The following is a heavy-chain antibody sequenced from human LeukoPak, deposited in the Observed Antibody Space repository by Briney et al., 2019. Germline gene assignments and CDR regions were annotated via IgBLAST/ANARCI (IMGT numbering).Heavy chain of an antibody. CDR1: GGSISSSSYY. J-gene: IGHJ4*02. D-gene: IGHD1-26*01. CDR2: IYYSGST. CDR3: ASQTYSGSYYVFDY. Sequence: SETLSLTCTVSGGSISSSSYYWGWIRQPPGKGLEWIGSIYYSGSTYYNPSLKSRVTISVDTSKNQFSLKLSSVTAADTAVYYCASQTYSGSYYVFDYWGQGTLVTVSS. V-gene: IGHV4-39*01.